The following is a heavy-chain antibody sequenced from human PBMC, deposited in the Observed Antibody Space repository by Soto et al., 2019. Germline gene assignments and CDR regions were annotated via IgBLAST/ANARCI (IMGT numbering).Heavy chain of an antibody. CDR3: ARGPYSSSWYHYYYGMDV. Sequence: SVKVSCKASGGTFSSYAISWVRQAPGQGLEWMGGIIPIFGTANYAQKFQGRVTITRDTSASTAYMELSSLRSEDTAVYYCARGPYSSSWYHYYYGMDVWGQGTTVTVSS. J-gene: IGHJ6*02. CDR1: GGTFSSYA. CDR2: IIPIFGTA. V-gene: IGHV1-69*05. D-gene: IGHD6-13*01.